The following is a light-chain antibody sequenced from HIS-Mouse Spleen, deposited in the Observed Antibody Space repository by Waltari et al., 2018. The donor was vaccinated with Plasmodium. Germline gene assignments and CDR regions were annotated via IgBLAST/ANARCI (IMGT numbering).Light chain of an antibody. CDR3: QQSYSTPQLT. CDR1: QSISSY. Sequence: DIQMTQSPPPLPASAGARVTITCRASQSISSYLNWYQQKPGKAPKLLIYAASSLQSGVPSRFSGSGSGTDFTLTISSLQPEDFATYYCQQSYSTPQLTFGGGTKVEIK. V-gene: IGKV1-39*01. J-gene: IGKJ4*01. CDR2: AAS.